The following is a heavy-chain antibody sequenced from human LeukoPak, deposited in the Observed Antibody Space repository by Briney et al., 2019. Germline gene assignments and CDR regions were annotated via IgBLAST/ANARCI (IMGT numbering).Heavy chain of an antibody. D-gene: IGHD2-21*01. CDR2: IYYSGST. Sequence: PSETLSLTSTVSGGSISSYYWSWIRQPPGKGLEWIGYIYYSGSTNYNPSLKSRVTISVDTSKNQFSLKLSSVTAADTAVYYCARLRVDWDYYYGMDVWGQGTTVTVSS. J-gene: IGHJ6*02. V-gene: IGHV4-59*08. CDR1: GGSISSYY. CDR3: ARLRVDWDYYYGMDV.